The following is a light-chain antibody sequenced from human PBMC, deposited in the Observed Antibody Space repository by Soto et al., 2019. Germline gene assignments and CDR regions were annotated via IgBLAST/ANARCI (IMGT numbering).Light chain of an antibody. J-gene: IGKJ1*01. V-gene: IGKV3-15*01. CDR1: QSVGSN. Sequence: EIVMTQSPATLSVSPGERATLSCRASQSVGSNLAWYQLKPGQAPRLLIYGASTRATGIPARFSGSGSGTDFTLTISSLQSEDFAIYFCQQYNNSPPDRTFGQGPQVEIK. CDR3: QQYNNSPPDRT. CDR2: GAS.